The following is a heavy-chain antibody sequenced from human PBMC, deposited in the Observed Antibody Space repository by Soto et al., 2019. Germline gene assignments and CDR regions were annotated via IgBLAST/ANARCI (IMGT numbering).Heavy chain of an antibody. CDR1: GGSISSYY. D-gene: IGHD2-2*01. Sequence: SETLSLTCTVSGGSISSYYWSWIRQPPGKGLEWFGYIYYSGSTNYNPSLKSRVTISVDTSKNQFSLKLSSVTAADTAVYYCARELRGIVVVPGYNWFDPWGQGTLVTVSS. CDR3: ARELRGIVVVPGYNWFDP. J-gene: IGHJ5*02. CDR2: IYYSGST. V-gene: IGHV4-59*01.